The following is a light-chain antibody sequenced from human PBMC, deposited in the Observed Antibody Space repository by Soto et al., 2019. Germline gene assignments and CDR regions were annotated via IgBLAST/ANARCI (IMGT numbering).Light chain of an antibody. CDR2: AAS. Sequence: IVVTQSPATLSVSPGARATISCRASQSVSSYLAWYQQKPGQAPRLLIYAASNRATGIPARFSGSGSGTDSNLTITRPPPEEPPGSCSQQRSRRPTKTFGG. CDR1: QSVSSY. V-gene: IGKV3-11*01. CDR3: QQRSRRPTKT. J-gene: IGKJ4*01.